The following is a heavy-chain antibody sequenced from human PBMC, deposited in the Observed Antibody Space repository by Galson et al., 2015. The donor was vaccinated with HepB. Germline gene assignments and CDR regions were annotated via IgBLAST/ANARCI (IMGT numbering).Heavy chain of an antibody. D-gene: IGHD3-10*01. CDR1: GYTFTSYG. V-gene: IGHV1-46*01. CDR2: INPSGGST. Sequence: SVKVSCKASGYTFTSYGISWVRQAPGQGLEWMGIINPSGGSTSYAQKFQGRVTMTRDTSTSTVYMELSSLRSEDTAVYYCARVGGFGLGFDAFDIWGQGTMVTVSS. CDR3: ARVGGFGLGFDAFDI. J-gene: IGHJ3*02.